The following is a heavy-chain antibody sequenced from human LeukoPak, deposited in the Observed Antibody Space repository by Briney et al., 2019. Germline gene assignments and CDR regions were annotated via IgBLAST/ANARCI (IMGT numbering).Heavy chain of an antibody. Sequence: ASVKVSCKASGYTFTSYDINWVRQATGQGLEWMGWMNPNSGNTGYAQKFQGRVTMTRNTSMSTAYMELSSLRSEDTAVYYCARRTSDTAMVDYYYMDVWGKGATVTVSS. CDR1: GYTFTSYD. D-gene: IGHD5-18*01. CDR3: ARRTSDTAMVDYYYMDV. V-gene: IGHV1-8*01. J-gene: IGHJ6*03. CDR2: MNPNSGNT.